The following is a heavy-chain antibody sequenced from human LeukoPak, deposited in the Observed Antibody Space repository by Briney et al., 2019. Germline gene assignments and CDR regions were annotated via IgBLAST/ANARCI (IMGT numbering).Heavy chain of an antibody. J-gene: IGHJ4*02. Sequence: GASVKVSRKASGYTFTSYDINWVRQATGQGLEWMGWMNPNSGGTNYAQKFQGRVTMTRDTSISTAYMELSRLRSDDTAVYYCASLYYGSGSYGRYNPPFDYWGQGTLVTVSS. CDR2: MNPNSGGT. CDR1: GYTFTSYD. CDR3: ASLYYGSGSYGRYNPPFDY. V-gene: IGHV1-2*02. D-gene: IGHD3-10*01.